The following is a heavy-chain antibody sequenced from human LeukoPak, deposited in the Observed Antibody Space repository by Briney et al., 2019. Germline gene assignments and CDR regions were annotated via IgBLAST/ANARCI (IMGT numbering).Heavy chain of an antibody. D-gene: IGHD4-17*01. J-gene: IGHJ4*02. CDR2: ISAYNGNT. CDR1: GYTFTSYG. V-gene: IGHV1-18*01. CDR3: ASTTTVTTSFAFDY. Sequence: ASVKVSCKASGYTFTSYGISWVRQAPGQGLEWMGWISAYNGNTNYAQKLQGRVTMTTDTSTSTAYMELRSLRSDDPAVYYCASTTTVTTSFAFDYWGQGTLVSVSS.